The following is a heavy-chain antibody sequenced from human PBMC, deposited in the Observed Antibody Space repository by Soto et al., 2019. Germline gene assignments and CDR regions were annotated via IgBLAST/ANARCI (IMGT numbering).Heavy chain of an antibody. V-gene: IGHV5-51*01. CDR1: GYSFTNYW. CDR3: ARCWSYGTADY. J-gene: IGHJ4*02. Sequence: PGESLKISCKGSGYSFTNYWIGWVRQMPGKGLEWMGIIYPGDSDTKYSPSFQGQVTIPADKSISTAYLQWSSLKASDTAMYYCARCWSYGTADYWSEGALVTVSS. CDR2: IYPGDSDT. D-gene: IGHD4-17*01.